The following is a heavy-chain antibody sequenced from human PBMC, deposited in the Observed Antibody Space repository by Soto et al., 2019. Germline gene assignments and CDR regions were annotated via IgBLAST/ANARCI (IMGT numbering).Heavy chain of an antibody. V-gene: IGHV4-61*01. CDR3: ARAIFGVVITPNYSYGKDV. J-gene: IGHJ6*02. CDR1: GGSVSSGSYY. D-gene: IGHD3-3*01. Sequence: PSETLSLTCTVSGGSVSSGSYYWSWIRQPPGKGLEWIGYIYYSGSTNYNPSLKSRVTISVDTSKNQFSLKLSSVTAADTAVYYCARAIFGVVITPNYSYGKDVWGQGTTVTGSS. CDR2: IYYSGST.